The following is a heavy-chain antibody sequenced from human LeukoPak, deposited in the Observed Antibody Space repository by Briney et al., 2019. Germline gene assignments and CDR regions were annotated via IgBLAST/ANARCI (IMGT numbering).Heavy chain of an antibody. D-gene: IGHD5-18*01. V-gene: IGHV3-30*02. Sequence: GGSLRLSCAASGFTFSSCGMHWVRQAPGKGLEWVAFIRYDGSNKYNADSVKGRFTISRDNSKNTLYLQMNSLRAEDTALYYCAKGSIGYSHGYTDYWGQGTLVTVSS. CDR2: IRYDGSNK. CDR1: GFTFSSCG. J-gene: IGHJ4*02. CDR3: AKGSIGYSHGYTDY.